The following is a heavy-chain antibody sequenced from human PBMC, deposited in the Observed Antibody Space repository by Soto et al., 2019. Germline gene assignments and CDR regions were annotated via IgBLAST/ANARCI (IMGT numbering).Heavy chain of an antibody. CDR3: AKGKGIAAAGTVAFDI. Sequence: SLRLSCAASGFTFSSYGMHWVRQAPGKGLEWVAVISYDGSNKYYADSVKGRFTISRDNSKNTLYLQMNSLRAEDTAVYYCAKGKGIAAAGTVAFDIWGQGTMVTVSS. D-gene: IGHD6-13*01. CDR1: GFTFSSYG. CDR2: ISYDGSNK. J-gene: IGHJ3*02. V-gene: IGHV3-30*18.